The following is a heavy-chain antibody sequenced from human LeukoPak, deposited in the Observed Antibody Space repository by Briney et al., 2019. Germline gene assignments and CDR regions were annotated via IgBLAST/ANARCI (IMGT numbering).Heavy chain of an antibody. V-gene: IGHV1-69*05. CDR2: IIPIFGTA. CDR1: GGTFSSYA. Sequence: SVKDSCKASGGTFSSYAISWVRQAPGQGLEWMGGIIPIFGTANYAQKFQGRVTITTDESTSTAYMELSSLRSEDTAVYYCASPVDCSSWYYFDYWGQGTLVTVSS. J-gene: IGHJ4*02. D-gene: IGHD6-13*01. CDR3: ASPVDCSSWYYFDY.